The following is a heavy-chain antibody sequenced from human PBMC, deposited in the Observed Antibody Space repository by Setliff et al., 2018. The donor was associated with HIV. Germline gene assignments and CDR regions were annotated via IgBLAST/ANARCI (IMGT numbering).Heavy chain of an antibody. D-gene: IGHD3-10*01. V-gene: IGHV3-23*01. CDR1: GFTFSSSA. CDR3: ARSVQFGFDL. Sequence: GSLRLSCAASGFTFSSSAMSWVRQAPGKGLEWISSISGSGGSTYYAHSVKGRFAISRDNAKSSLYLQMNSLRAEDTALYYCARSVQFGFDLWGRGTLVTVSS. CDR2: ISGSGGST. J-gene: IGHJ2*01.